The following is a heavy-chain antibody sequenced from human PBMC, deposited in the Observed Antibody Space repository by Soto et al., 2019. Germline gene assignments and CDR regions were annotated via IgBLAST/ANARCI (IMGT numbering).Heavy chain of an antibody. Sequence: GSLRLSCAASGFTFSSYGMHWVRQAPGKGLEWVAVIWYDGSNKYYADSVKGRFTISRDDSKNTLYLQMNSLRAEDTAVYYCARASSSWFSDTFYYFDYWGQGTLVTVSS. CDR3: ARASSSWFSDTFYYFDY. CDR2: IWYDGSNK. V-gene: IGHV3-33*01. CDR1: GFTFSSYG. J-gene: IGHJ4*02. D-gene: IGHD6-13*01.